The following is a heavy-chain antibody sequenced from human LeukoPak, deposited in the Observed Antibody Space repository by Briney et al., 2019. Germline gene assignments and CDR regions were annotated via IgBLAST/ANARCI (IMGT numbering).Heavy chain of an antibody. CDR2: INSDGSST. CDR1: GFTLRSYW. CDR3: ARLVGWNYDY. V-gene: IGHV3-74*01. Sequence: TGGSLRLSCAASGFTLRSYWMHWVRQAPGKGLVWVSRINSDGSSTSYADSVKGRFIISRDNSKSTLYVEMNSLRAEDTAVYYCARLVGWNYDYWGQGTLVTVSS. D-gene: IGHD1-1*01. J-gene: IGHJ4*02.